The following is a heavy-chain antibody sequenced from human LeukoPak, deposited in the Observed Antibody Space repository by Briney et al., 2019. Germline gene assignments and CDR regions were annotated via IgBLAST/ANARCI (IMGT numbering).Heavy chain of an antibody. CDR3: ARENCGGGYCYDPYYFDY. D-gene: IGHD2-15*01. J-gene: IGHJ4*02. Sequence: GGSLRLSCAPSGFPFSGNYLSGSPPPPGKGREWFSVLYGTGKTYYADSVKGRFNISRDNANNTLYLHMNSLRAEDTAVYYCARENCGGGYCYDPYYFDYWGQGTLVTVSS. V-gene: IGHV3-66*01. CDR1: GFPFSGNY. CDR2: LYGTGKT.